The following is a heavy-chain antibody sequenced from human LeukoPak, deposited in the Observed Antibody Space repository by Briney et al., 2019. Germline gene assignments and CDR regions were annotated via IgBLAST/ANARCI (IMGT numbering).Heavy chain of an antibody. Sequence: GGSLRLSCAASGFTVSSNEMSWVRQAPGKGLEWVSSISGGSTYYADSVKGRFTISRDNSKNTLYLQMNSLRAEDTAVYYCARGTLYCSGGSCYSRTDAFDIWGQGTMVTVSS. V-gene: IGHV3-38-3*01. CDR3: ARGTLYCSGGSCYSRTDAFDI. D-gene: IGHD2-15*01. CDR1: GFTVSSNE. J-gene: IGHJ3*02. CDR2: ISGGST.